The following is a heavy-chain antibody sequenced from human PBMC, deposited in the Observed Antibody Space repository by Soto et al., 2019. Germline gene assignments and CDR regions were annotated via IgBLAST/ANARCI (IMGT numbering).Heavy chain of an antibody. V-gene: IGHV3-30*18. D-gene: IGHD6-19*01. CDR2: MSDDGSNK. Sequence: GGSLRLSCAASGFTFSSYGMHWVRQAPGKGLEWVAVMSDDGSNKYYADSVKGRFTISRDNSKNTPYLQMNSLRAEDTAVYYYAKRYSSRWEYYDAFDIWGQGTMVTVSS. CDR1: GFTFSSYG. CDR3: AKRYSSRWEYYDAFDI. J-gene: IGHJ3*02.